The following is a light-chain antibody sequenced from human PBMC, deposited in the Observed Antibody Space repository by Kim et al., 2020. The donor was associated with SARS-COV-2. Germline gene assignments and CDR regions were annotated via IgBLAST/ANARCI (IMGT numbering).Light chain of an antibody. CDR2: DTG. V-gene: IGLV7-46*01. CDR1: TGAVTPTRY. J-gene: IGLJ3*02. CDR3: LLSFSGIRV. Sequence: PGGTVALTCASSTGAVTPTRYPYWFQKKPGEVPRTLIFDTGSRHCWTPARFSGSLSGDKAVLTLAGAQPEGEGDYYCLLSFSGIRVFGGGTQLTVL.